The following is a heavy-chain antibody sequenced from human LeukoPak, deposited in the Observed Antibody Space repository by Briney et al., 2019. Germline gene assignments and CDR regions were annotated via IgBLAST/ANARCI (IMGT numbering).Heavy chain of an antibody. CDR2: INHSGST. CDR3: ASGYGDSVMDV. V-gene: IGHV4-34*01. J-gene: IGHJ6*02. Sequence: SETLSLTCAVYGGSFSGYYWSWIRQPPGKGLEWIGEINHSGSTNYNPSLKSRVTISVDTSKNQFSLKLSSVTAADTAVYYCASGYGDSVMDVWGQGTTVTVSS. D-gene: IGHD4-17*01. CDR1: GGSFSGYY.